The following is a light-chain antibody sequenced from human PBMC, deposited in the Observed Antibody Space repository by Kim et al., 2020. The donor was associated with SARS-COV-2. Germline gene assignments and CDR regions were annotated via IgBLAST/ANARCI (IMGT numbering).Light chain of an antibody. CDR1: QDSDDL. Sequence: ATPGDKVNISCKASQDSDDLLNWYQQKPGEAPIFIIQDATTLVPGVSPRFSGSGFGTDFSLTINNMQSEDAAYYFCLQHDNFPLTFGQGTKVDIK. CDR3: LQHDNFPLT. J-gene: IGKJ1*01. V-gene: IGKV5-2*01. CDR2: DAT.